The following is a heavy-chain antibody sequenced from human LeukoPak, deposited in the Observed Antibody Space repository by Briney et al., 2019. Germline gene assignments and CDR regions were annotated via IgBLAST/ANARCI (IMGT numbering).Heavy chain of an antibody. CDR2: ISGSGGST. CDR3: AKVQLDFWSGYYSGTYYFDY. CDR1: GFTFSSYA. Sequence: GGSLRLSCAASGFTFSSYAMSWVRQAPGKGLEWVSAISGSGGSTYYADSVKGRFTISRDNSKNTLYLQMNSLRAEDTAVYYCAKVQLDFWSGYYSGTYYFDYWGQGTLVTVSS. J-gene: IGHJ4*02. D-gene: IGHD3-3*01. V-gene: IGHV3-23*01.